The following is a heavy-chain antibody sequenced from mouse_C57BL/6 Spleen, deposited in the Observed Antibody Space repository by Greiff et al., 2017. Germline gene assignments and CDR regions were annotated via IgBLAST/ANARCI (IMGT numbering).Heavy chain of an antibody. CDR3: ARASPITTVVAKGMDD. J-gene: IGHJ4*01. D-gene: IGHD1-1*01. CDR2: IYPGSGST. Sequence: QVQLQQPGAELVKPGASVKMSCKASGYTFTSYWITWVKQRPGQGLEWIGDIYPGSGSTNYNETFKSKATLTVDTSSSTAYMQLSSLTSEDSAVYYCARASPITTVVAKGMDDWGQGTSVTVSS. V-gene: IGHV1-55*01. CDR1: GYTFTSYW.